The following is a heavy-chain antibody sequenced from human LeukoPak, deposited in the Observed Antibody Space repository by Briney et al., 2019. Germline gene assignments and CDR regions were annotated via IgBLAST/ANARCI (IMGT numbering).Heavy chain of an antibody. CDR2: IRYDGSNK. J-gene: IGHJ4*02. CDR1: RFTFSRYG. V-gene: IGHV3-30*02. Sequence: GGSLRLSCAASRFTFSRYGMHWVRQAPGKGLEWVAFIRYDGSNKHYADSVKGRFTISRDNSKSTLYIQMNSLRAEDTAVYYCARAKPKNMVRGLIMRRESRYYFDYWGQGTLVTVSS. D-gene: IGHD3-10*01. CDR3: ARAKPKNMVRGLIMRRESRYYFDY.